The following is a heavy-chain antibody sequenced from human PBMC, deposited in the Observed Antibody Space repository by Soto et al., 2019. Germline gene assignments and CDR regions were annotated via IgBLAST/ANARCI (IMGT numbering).Heavy chain of an antibody. D-gene: IGHD1-26*01. J-gene: IGHJ3*02. CDR3: ARSGRSPEAFDI. CDR2: INSDGSST. V-gene: IGHV3-74*01. Sequence: EVQLVESGGGLVQPGGSLRLSCAASGFTFSSYWMHWVRQAPGKGLVWVSRINSDGSSTSYADSVKGRVTITRDNAKNTLYLQMNSLRAEDTAVYYCARSGRSPEAFDIWGQGTMVTVSS. CDR1: GFTFSSYW.